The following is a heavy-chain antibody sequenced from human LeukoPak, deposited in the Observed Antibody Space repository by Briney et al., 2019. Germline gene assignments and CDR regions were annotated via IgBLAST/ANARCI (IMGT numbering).Heavy chain of an antibody. D-gene: IGHD1-26*01. V-gene: IGHV5-51*01. Sequence: GESLKISCKGSGYSFASYWIGWVRQMPGKGLEWMGIIYPGDSGTRYSPSFQGQVTISADKSISTAYLQWSSLKASDTGMYYCARTKRSSGSYLDYWGQGTLVTVSS. CDR1: GYSFASYW. CDR2: IYPGDSGT. CDR3: ARTKRSSGSYLDY. J-gene: IGHJ4*02.